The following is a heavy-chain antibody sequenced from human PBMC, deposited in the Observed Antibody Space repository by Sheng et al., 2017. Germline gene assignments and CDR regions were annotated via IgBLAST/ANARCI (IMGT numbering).Heavy chain of an antibody. V-gene: IGHV4-34*01. D-gene: IGHD2-8*01. CDR1: GGSFSGYY. CDR2: INHSGST. Sequence: QVQLQQWGAGLLKPSETLSLTCAVYGGSFSGYYWSWIRQPPGKGLEWIGEINHSGSTNYNPSLKSRVTISVDTSKNQFSLKLSSVTAADTAVYYCARVYCTNVVCYSFDYWGQGTLVTVSS. J-gene: IGHJ4*02. CDR3: ARVYCTNVVCYSFDY.